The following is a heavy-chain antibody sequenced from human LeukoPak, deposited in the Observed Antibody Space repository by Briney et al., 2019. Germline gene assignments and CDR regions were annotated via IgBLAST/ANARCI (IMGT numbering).Heavy chain of an antibody. V-gene: IGHV1-8*01. J-gene: IGHJ5*02. CDR1: GYTFTSYD. CDR2: MNPNSGNT. Sequence: ASVTVSCKASGYTFTSYDINWVRQATGQGLEWMGWMNPNSGNTGYAQKFQGRVTMTRNTSISTAYMELSSLRSEDTAVYYCARVPSGGDKFDPWGQGTLVTVSA. CDR3: ARVPSGGDKFDP. D-gene: IGHD6-25*01.